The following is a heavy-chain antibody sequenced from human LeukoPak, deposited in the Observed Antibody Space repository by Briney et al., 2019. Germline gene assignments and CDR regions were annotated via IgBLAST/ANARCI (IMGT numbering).Heavy chain of an antibody. CDR3: ARDLEAANTYYFDY. J-gene: IGHJ4*02. V-gene: IGHV3-66*01. Sequence: GGSLRLSCAASGFTVSSSYMSWVRQAPGKGLEWVTTISSAGTTYYADSVKGRFTISRDNSKNTVYLQVNSLRDEDTAVYYCARDLEAANTYYFDYWGQGTWSPSPQ. CDR1: GFTVSSSY. D-gene: IGHD6-13*01. CDR2: ISSAGTT.